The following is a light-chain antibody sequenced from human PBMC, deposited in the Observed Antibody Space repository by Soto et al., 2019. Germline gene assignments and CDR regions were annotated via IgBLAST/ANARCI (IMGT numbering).Light chain of an antibody. CDR2: DAS. CDR3: QQYYSYSLYT. CDR1: QSIRGW. V-gene: IGKV1-5*01. J-gene: IGKJ2*01. Sequence: DIQMTQSPSTLSASVGDRGTITCRASQSIRGWLAWYQQKPGKAPKLLIYDASNLERGVPSRFSGSGYGTEFTLTIINLQPDDFATYYCQQYYSYSLYTFGQGTK.